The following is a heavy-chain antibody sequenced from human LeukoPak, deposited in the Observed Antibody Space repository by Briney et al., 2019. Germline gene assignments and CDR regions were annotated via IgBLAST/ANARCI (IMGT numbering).Heavy chain of an antibody. J-gene: IGHJ5*02. Sequence: GGSLRLSCAASGFTLSSYWMHWVRQAPGKGLVWVSRINTDGSSTGYADSVKGRFAISRDNAKNTLYLQMNSLRAEDTAMYYCARSAGYTYGSWGQGTQVTVSS. CDR3: ARSAGYTYGS. D-gene: IGHD5-18*01. CDR2: INTDGSST. CDR1: GFTLSSYW. V-gene: IGHV3-74*01.